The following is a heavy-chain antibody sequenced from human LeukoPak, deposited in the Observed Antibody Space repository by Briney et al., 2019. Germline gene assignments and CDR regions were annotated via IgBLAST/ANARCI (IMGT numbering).Heavy chain of an antibody. D-gene: IGHD2-2*01. J-gene: IGHJ4*02. V-gene: IGHV4-30-2*01. Sequence: PSETLSPTCAVSGGSISSGGYSCSWIREPPWKGLEWIGYIYHSGLTYYNPSLKSRVSISVDRSNNQSSVKLSSVAAADTAVYYCARMPGKYYFDYWGQGTLVTVSS. CDR2: IYHSGLT. CDR1: GGSISSGGYS. CDR3: ARMPGKYYFDY.